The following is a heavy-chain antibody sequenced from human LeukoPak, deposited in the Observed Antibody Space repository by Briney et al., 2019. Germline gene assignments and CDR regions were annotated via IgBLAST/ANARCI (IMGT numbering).Heavy chain of an antibody. CDR1: GYTLTELS. CDR3: ATDTVGATRFDY. D-gene: IGHD1-26*01. Sequence: ASVKVSCKVSGYTLTELSMHWVRQAPGKGLEWMGGFDPEDGETIYAQKFQGRVTMTEDTSTDTAYMELSSLRSEDTAVYYCATDTVGATRFDYWGQGTLVTVSS. V-gene: IGHV1-24*01. CDR2: FDPEDGET. J-gene: IGHJ4*02.